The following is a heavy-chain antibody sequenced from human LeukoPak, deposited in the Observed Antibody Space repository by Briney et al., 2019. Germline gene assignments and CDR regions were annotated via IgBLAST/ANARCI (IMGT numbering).Heavy chain of an antibody. J-gene: IGHJ5*02. CDR1: GGTFSSYA. CDR3: EGYYYDSSGYYYP. CDR2: IIPILGIA. D-gene: IGHD3-22*01. Sequence: SVKVSCKASGGTFSSYAISWVRQAPGQGLEWIGRIIPILGIANYAQKFQGRVTITADKSTSTAYMELSSLRSEDTAVYYCEGYYYDSSGYYYPWGQGTPVTVSS. V-gene: IGHV1-69*04.